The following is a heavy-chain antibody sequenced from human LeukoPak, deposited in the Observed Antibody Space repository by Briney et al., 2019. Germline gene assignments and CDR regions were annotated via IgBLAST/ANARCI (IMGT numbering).Heavy chain of an antibody. V-gene: IGHV1-69*13. CDR2: IIPIFGTA. J-gene: IGHJ4*02. CDR1: GGTFSSYA. D-gene: IGHD6-19*01. Sequence: ASVKVSCKASGGTFSSYAISWVRQAPGQGLEWMGGIIPIFGTANYAQKFQGRVTITADESTSTAYMELSSLRSDDTAVYYCARDHAYSSGSDYWGQGTLVTVSS. CDR3: ARDHAYSSGSDY.